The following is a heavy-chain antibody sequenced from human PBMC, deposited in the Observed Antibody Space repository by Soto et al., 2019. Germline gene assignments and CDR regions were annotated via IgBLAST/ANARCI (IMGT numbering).Heavy chain of an antibody. CDR3: ARRSYGDY. CDR2: ISAHNGNT. D-gene: IGHD1-26*01. Sequence: QVPLVQSGAEVKKPGASVKVSCKGSGYAFTTYGITWVRQAPGQGLEWMGWISAHNGNTNYAQKLQARVTVTRDTSPSTAYMVLRSLRSGVIVVDHCARRSYGDYWGQGALVTVSS. CDR1: GYAFTTYG. J-gene: IGHJ4*02. V-gene: IGHV1-18*03.